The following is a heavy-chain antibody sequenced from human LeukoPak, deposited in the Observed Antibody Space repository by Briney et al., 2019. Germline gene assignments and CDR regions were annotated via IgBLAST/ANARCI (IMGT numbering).Heavy chain of an antibody. D-gene: IGHD6-13*01. CDR3: RAAADLNDY. J-gene: IGHJ4*02. CDR2: IRSKADSYTT. V-gene: IGHV3-73*01. CDR1: GFTFSGSA. Sequence: GGSLKLSCAPSGFTFSGSAMHWVRHAPGKGLEWLCRIRSKADSYTTAYAASAKGRFIVSRDDSKNTAYLQMNSLKTEDTAVYYCRAAADLNDYWGQGTLVTVSS.